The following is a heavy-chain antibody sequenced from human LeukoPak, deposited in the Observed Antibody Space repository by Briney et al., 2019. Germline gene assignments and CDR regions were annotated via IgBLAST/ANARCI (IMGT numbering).Heavy chain of an antibody. J-gene: IGHJ4*02. Sequence: ASETLSLTCSVSGGSISSSNWWSWVRQPPGKGLEWIGEIYHSGSTNYNPSLKSRVTISVDKSKNQFSLKLSSVTAADTAVYYCARGYYDILTGYYFDYWGQGTLVTVPS. D-gene: IGHD3-9*01. CDR2: IYHSGST. V-gene: IGHV4-4*02. CDR3: ARGYYDILTGYYFDY. CDR1: GGSISSSNW.